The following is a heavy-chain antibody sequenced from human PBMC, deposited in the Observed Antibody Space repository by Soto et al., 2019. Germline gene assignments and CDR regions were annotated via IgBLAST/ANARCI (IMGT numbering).Heavy chain of an antibody. J-gene: IGHJ3*02. CDR3: AKDYDYYDSSGYLRQEDAFDI. D-gene: IGHD3-22*01. CDR1: GFTFSSYA. Sequence: GGSLRLSCAASGFTFSSYAMSWVRQAPGKGLEWVSAISGSGGSTYYADSVKGRFTISRDNSKNTLYLQMNSLRAEDTAVYYCAKDYDYYDSSGYLRQEDAFDIWGQGTMVTVSS. V-gene: IGHV3-23*01. CDR2: ISGSGGST.